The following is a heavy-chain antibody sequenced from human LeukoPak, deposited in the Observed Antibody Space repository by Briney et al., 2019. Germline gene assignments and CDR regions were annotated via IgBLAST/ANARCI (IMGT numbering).Heavy chain of an antibody. CDR1: GFTFSSYG. V-gene: IGHV3-30*02. CDR2: IRYDGSNK. D-gene: IGHD2-2*01. J-gene: IGHJ3*02. Sequence: PGGSLRLSCAASGFTFSSYGMHWVRQAPGKGLEWVAFIRYDGSNKYYADSVKGRFTISRDNSKNTLYLQMNSLRAEDTAVYYCAKRCSSTSCYDAFDMWGEGTMGTVSS. CDR3: AKRCSSTSCYDAFDM.